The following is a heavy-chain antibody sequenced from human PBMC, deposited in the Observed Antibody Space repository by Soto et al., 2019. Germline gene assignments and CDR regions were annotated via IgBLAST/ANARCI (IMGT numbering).Heavy chain of an antibody. Sequence: EVQLVESGGGLVKPGGSMRLSCAASGFTFSSYSMNWVRQAPGKGLEWVSSISSSSSYIYYADSVKGRFTISRDNAKNSLYLQMNSLRAEDTAVYYCARVGGYYYYYMDVWGKGTTVTVSS. V-gene: IGHV3-21*01. J-gene: IGHJ6*03. D-gene: IGHD2-15*01. CDR2: ISSSSSYI. CDR3: ARVGGYYYYYMDV. CDR1: GFTFSSYS.